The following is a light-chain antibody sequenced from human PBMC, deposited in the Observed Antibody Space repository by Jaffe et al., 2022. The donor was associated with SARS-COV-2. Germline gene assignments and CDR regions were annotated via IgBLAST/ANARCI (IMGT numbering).Light chain of an antibody. Sequence: QSVLSQSPSVSGTPGQRVTISCSGSSSNIGSNIVNWYQQLPGTAPKLLINSLNQRPSGVPDRFSGSKSGSSASLAIGGLQSDDEADYYCAVWDDSLHGVVFGGGTRVTFL. CDR1: SSNIGSNI. V-gene: IGLV1-44*01. CDR3: AVWDDSLHGVV. CDR2: SLN. J-gene: IGLJ3*02.